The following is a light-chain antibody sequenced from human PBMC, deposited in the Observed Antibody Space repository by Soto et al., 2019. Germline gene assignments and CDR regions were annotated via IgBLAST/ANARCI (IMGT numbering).Light chain of an antibody. CDR3: CSYAGSYSFDVV. Sequence: QSALTQPRSVSGSPGQSVTISCTGTSSDVVAYNYVSWYQQHPGKAPKLIISDVSKRPSGVPDRFSGSKSGNTASLTISGLQAEDEADYYCCSYAGSYSFDVVIGGGTKLTVL. V-gene: IGLV2-11*01. J-gene: IGLJ2*01. CDR1: SSDVVAYNY. CDR2: DVS.